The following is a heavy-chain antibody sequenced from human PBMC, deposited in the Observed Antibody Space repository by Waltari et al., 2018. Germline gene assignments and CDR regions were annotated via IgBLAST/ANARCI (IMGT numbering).Heavy chain of an antibody. Sequence: HVQLQESGPGLVQPSQTLSLTGYVSGDFIERGSYYWSLSRQPAGMGLEWIGRIYASGSTNYNPSLKSRVTLSVDTSKNQVSLRLTSVTAADSAVYFCARTLEKTYGGWYFDSWGQGTRVTVSS. V-gene: IGHV4-61*02. CDR1: GDFIERGSYY. CDR3: ARTLEKTYGGWYFDS. D-gene: IGHD3-10*01. J-gene: IGHJ4*02. CDR2: IYASGST.